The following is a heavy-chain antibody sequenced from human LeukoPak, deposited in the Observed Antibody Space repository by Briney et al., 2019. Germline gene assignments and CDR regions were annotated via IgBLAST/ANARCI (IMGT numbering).Heavy chain of an antibody. CDR2: IYYSGST. Sequence: SETLSLTCTVSGYSISSSYYWGWIRQPPGKGLEWIGSIYYSGSTYYNPSLKSRVTISVDTSKNQFSLKLSSVTAADTAVYYCAREIPLRALDYWGQGTLVTVSS. V-gene: IGHV4-38-2*02. CDR1: GYSISSSYY. J-gene: IGHJ4*02. CDR3: AREIPLRALDY. D-gene: IGHD3-10*01.